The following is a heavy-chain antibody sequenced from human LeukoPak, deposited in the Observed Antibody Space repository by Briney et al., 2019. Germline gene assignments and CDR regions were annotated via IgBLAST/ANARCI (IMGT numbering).Heavy chain of an antibody. D-gene: IGHD6-19*01. J-gene: IGHJ4*02. CDR2: IFHSGSR. V-gene: IGHV4-59*01. Sequence: PSETLSLTCAASGASINSYYWSWIRQPPGKGLEWIGYIFHSGSRNYNPSLKSRVTISLDTSKNQFSLKLSSVTAADTAVYYCARWSSGWYDFDYWGQGTLVTVSS. CDR1: GASINSYY. CDR3: ARWSSGWYDFDY.